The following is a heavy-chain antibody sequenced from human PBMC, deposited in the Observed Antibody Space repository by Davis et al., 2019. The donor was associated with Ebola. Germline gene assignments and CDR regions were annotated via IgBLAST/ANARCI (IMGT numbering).Heavy chain of an antibody. Sequence: GGSLRLSCAASGFPFSSYDMNWVRQAPGKGLEWVSYISSSGSTIYYADSVKGRFTISRDNSKNTLYLQMNSLRAEDTAVYYCAKFAYQLLYFDYWGQGTLVTVSS. V-gene: IGHV3-48*03. D-gene: IGHD2-2*02. J-gene: IGHJ4*02. CDR2: ISSSGSTI. CDR3: AKFAYQLLYFDY. CDR1: GFPFSSYD.